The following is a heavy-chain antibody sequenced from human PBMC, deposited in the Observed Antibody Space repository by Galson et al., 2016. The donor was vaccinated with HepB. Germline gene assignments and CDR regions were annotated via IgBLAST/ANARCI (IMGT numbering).Heavy chain of an antibody. Sequence: SLRLSCAASGFTFSSYGMTWVRQAPGKGLEDVSSISRRGGGRDYAESVKGRFTISRDTSRSTLFLQMNSLRAEDTGVYYCVRGSTAPDVWGKGTTVTVTS. D-gene: IGHD3-16*01. CDR3: VRGSTAPDV. CDR1: GFTFSSYG. CDR2: ISRRGGGR. J-gene: IGHJ6*04. V-gene: IGHV3-23*01.